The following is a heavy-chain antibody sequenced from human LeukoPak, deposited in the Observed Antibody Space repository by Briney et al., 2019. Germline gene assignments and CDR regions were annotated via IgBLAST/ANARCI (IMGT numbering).Heavy chain of an antibody. V-gene: IGHV3-7*01. D-gene: IGHD6-19*01. J-gene: IGHJ5*01. Sequence: GGSLRLSCAVSGFTFSNYWMSWARQSPGKGLEWVANIYLDGSRAYYVDSVKGRFTISRDNAKNSLYLQMNSLRVEDTAVYYCAREFRSGYNSRWFDYWGQGTLVTVSS. CDR2: IYLDGSRA. CDR1: GFTFSNYW. CDR3: AREFRSGYNSRWFDY.